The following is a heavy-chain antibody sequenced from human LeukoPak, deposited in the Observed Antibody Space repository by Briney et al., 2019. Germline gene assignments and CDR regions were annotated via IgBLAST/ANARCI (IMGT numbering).Heavy chain of an antibody. CDR3: ARGPFGRGVIGGAIDY. CDR2: IYYSGST. J-gene: IGHJ4*02. D-gene: IGHD3-10*01. Sequence: SETLSPTCTVSGGSISSYYWSWIRQPPGKGLEWIGYIYYSGSTNYNPSLKSRVTISVDTSKNQFSLKLSSVTAADTAVYYCARGPFGRGVIGGAIDYWGQGTLVTVSS. CDR1: GGSISSYY. V-gene: IGHV4-59*01.